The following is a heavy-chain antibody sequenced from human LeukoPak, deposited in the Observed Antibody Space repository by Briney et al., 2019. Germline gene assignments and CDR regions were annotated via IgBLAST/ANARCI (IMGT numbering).Heavy chain of an antibody. CDR3: ARDNPILAAAGTDAY. D-gene: IGHD6-13*01. CDR2: ISAYNGNT. Sequence: ASVTVSCKASGYTFTSYGISWVRQAPGQGLEWMGWISAYNGNTNYAQKLQGRVTMTTDTSPSTAYMELRSLRSDDTAVYYCARDNPILAAAGTDAYWGQGTLVTVSS. J-gene: IGHJ4*02. V-gene: IGHV1-18*01. CDR1: GYTFTSYG.